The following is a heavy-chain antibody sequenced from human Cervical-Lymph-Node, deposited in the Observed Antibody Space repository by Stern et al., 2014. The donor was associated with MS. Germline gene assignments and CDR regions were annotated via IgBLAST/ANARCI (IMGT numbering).Heavy chain of an antibody. D-gene: IGHD6-19*01. CDR2: IIPIFGTA. CDR1: GGTFSSYA. J-gene: IGHJ5*02. V-gene: IGHV1-69*01. CDR3: ARDLPYSSGFSLGGFDP. Sequence: VQLVESGAAVKKPGSSVTVSCKASGGTFSSYAISWVRQAPGQGLEWMGGIIPIFGTANDPQKFQGRVTITADESTSTAYMELSSLRSEDTAVYYCARDLPYSSGFSLGGFDPWGQGTRVTVSS.